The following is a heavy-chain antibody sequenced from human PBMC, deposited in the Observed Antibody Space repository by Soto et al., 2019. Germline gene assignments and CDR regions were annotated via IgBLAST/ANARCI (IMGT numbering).Heavy chain of an antibody. J-gene: IGHJ4*02. CDR2: ISGSGGST. CDR1: GFTFSSYA. V-gene: IGHV3-23*01. CDR3: AKSHSGSYYAPLDY. Sequence: GGSLRLSCAASGFTFSSYAMSWVRQAPGKGLEWVSAISGSGGSTYYADSVKGRSTISRDNSKNTLYLQMNSLRAEDTAVYYCAKSHSGSYYAPLDYWGQGTLVTVSS. D-gene: IGHD1-26*01.